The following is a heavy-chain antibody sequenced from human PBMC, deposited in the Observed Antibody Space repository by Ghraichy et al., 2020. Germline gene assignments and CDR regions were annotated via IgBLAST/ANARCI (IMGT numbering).Heavy chain of an antibody. Sequence: SQTLSLTCTVSGGSISSYYWSWIRQPAGKGLEWIGRIYTSGSTNYNPSLKSRVTMSVDTSKNQFSLKLSSVTAADTAVYYCARLATPYSSSWTFDYWGQGTLVTVSS. V-gene: IGHV4-4*07. CDR1: GGSISSYY. D-gene: IGHD6-13*01. CDR2: IYTSGST. J-gene: IGHJ4*02. CDR3: ARLATPYSSSWTFDY.